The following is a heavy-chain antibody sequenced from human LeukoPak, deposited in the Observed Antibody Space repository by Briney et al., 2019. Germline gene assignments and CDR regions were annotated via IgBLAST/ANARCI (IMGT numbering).Heavy chain of an antibody. CDR3: ARDSAYDAFDI. D-gene: IGHD2-21*01. CDR1: GFTFSSYG. J-gene: IGHJ3*02. Sequence: GGSLRLSCAASGFTFSSYGMHWVRQAPGKGLEWVAVIWYDGSNKYYADSVKGRFTISRDNSKNTLYLQMNSLRAEDTAVYYCARDSAYDAFDIWGQGTMVTVSS. CDR2: IWYDGSNK. V-gene: IGHV3-33*01.